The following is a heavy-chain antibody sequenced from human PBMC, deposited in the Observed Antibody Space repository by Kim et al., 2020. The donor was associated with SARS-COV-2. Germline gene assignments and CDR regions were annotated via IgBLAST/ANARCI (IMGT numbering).Heavy chain of an antibody. V-gene: IGHV4-39*01. CDR2: INYSGNT. Sequence: SETLSLTCTVSGHSISRSSNYWGWIRQPPGKGLEWIGSINYSGNTYYNPSLKSLVTISVDTSKNQFSLKMRSVTAADTAVYYCARLVSENSAVEYWGQGTLVTVSS. CDR3: ARLVSENSAVEY. CDR1: GHSISRSSNY. J-gene: IGHJ4*02.